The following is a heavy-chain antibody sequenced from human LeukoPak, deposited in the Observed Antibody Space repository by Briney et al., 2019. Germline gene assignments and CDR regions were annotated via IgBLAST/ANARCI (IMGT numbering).Heavy chain of an antibody. CDR3: ARSTRPRDVISYYFYYMDV. Sequence: GESLKISCKGSGYSFTSKWIAWVRKMPGKGLEWMGTIYLGDSDTRYSPSFQGQVTISGDKSISTAYLQWSSLEASDTAMYYCARSTRPRDVISYYFYYMDVWGKGTTVTVSS. J-gene: IGHJ6*03. D-gene: IGHD3-3*02. CDR1: GYSFTSKW. V-gene: IGHV5-51*01. CDR2: IYLGDSDT.